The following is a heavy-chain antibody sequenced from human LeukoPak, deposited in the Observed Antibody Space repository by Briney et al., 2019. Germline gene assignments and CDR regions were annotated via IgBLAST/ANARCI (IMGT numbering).Heavy chain of an antibody. CDR3: ARSHMYGDYGEDI. J-gene: IGHJ3*02. V-gene: IGHV3-48*04. D-gene: IGHD4-17*01. CDR2: INSVGGTT. CDR1: RFSFSSYA. Sequence: GGSLRLSCEVSRFSFSSYAMTWFRQAPGRGLEWISYINSVGGTTFYADSVKGRFTISRDNANNTLYLQMNSLRAEDAATYYCARSHMYGDYGEDIWGHGTVVAVSS.